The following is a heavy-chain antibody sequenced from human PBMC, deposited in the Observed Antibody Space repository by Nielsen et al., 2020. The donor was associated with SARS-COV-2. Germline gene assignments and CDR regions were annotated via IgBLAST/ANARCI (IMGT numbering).Heavy chain of an antibody. CDR1: GFTFSTYG. D-gene: IGHD2-8*02. J-gene: IGHJ4*02. CDR2: TWFDGSGQ. Sequence: GGSLRLSCAASGFTFSTYGMHWVRQAPGKGLEWVAVTWFDGSGQMYADSVKDRFTISRDNSKNTLYLQMNSLRAEDTADDHTEFFDYWGQGTLVTVSS. CDR3: EFFDY. V-gene: IGHV3-33*08.